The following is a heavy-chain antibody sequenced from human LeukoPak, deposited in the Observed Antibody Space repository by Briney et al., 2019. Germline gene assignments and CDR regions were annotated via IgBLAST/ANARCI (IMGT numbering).Heavy chain of an antibody. CDR2: INHSGST. D-gene: IGHD2-15*01. Sequence: SETLSLTCAVYGGSFSGYYWSWIRQPPGKGLEWIGEINHSGSTNYNPSLKSRVTISVDTSKNQFSLKLSSVTAADTAVYYCARHSPTGVVVVAANTQYYFDYWGQGTLVTVSS. V-gene: IGHV4-34*01. CDR3: ARHSPTGVVVVAANTQYYFDY. CDR1: GGSFSGYY. J-gene: IGHJ4*02.